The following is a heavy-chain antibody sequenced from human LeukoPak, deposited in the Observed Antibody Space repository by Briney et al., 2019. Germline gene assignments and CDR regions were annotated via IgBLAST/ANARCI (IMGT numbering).Heavy chain of an antibody. CDR2: ISYDGSNK. D-gene: IGHD3-22*01. CDR3: ATYYYDSSGYYQGSDY. J-gene: IGHJ4*02. V-gene: IGHV3-30*03. Sequence: GSLRLSCAASGFTFSSYGMHWVRQAPGKGLEWVAVISYDGSNKYYADSVKGRFTISRDNSKNTLYLQMNSLRAEDTAVYYCATYYYDSSGYYQGSDYWGQGTLVTVSS. CDR1: GFTFSSYG.